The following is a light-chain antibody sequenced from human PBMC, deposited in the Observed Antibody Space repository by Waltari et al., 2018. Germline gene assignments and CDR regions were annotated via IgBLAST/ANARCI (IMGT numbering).Light chain of an antibody. V-gene: IGLV1-40*01. J-gene: IGLJ2*01. CDR3: QSFDNMLSGGVV. CDR1: TPNIGAGHD. CDR2: GNN. Sequence: QSVLTQPPSVSGTPGQRVTISCSGSTPNIGAGHDVHWYQHLPGTAPKLLFYGNNNRPSGGPDRFSVSKSGTSASLAITGLQADDEADYFCQSFDNMLSGGVVFGGGTKLAVL.